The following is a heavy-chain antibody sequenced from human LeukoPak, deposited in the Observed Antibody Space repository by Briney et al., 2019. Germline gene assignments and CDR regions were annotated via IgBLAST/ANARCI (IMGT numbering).Heavy chain of an antibody. V-gene: IGHV3-21*01. CDR1: GFTFSSYS. CDR2: ISSGSSDI. Sequence: GGSLRLSCAISGFTFSSYSINWVRQAPGKGLEWVSSISSGSSDIYYADSLMGRFTVSRDNAKNSVYLQMNSLRAEDTAVYYCARKDSKGSAFDIWGQGTMVTVSS. J-gene: IGHJ3*02. CDR3: ARKDSKGSAFDI. D-gene: IGHD3-22*01.